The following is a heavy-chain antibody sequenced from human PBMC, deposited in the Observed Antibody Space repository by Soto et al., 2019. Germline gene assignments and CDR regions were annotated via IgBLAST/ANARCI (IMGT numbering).Heavy chain of an antibody. CDR3: AREGLDTAGFFDM. V-gene: IGHV3-74*01. CDR1: GFSFSRYL. D-gene: IGHD6-13*01. Sequence: GGSLRLSCVASGFSFSRYLMHWVREAPGKGLEWVSRIKSDGTSTSYADSVKGRFTISRDNAKNTLYLQMDNLRAEDTAVYYCAREGLDTAGFFDMWGQGSMVTV. J-gene: IGHJ3*02. CDR2: IKSDGTST.